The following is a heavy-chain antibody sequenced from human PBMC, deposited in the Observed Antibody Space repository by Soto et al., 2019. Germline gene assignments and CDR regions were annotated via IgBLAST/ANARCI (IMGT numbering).Heavy chain of an antibody. CDR2: ITAGGCST. CDR1: GFTFSSYA. D-gene: IGHD3-22*01. J-gene: IGHJ4*02. CDR3: AQVYYDSSGYYSYFDY. Sequence: GGSLRLSCAASGFTFSSYAMNWVRQAPGKGLEWVSRITAGGCSTYYADPVKGRFTISRDNSKNTFYLQMNSLRAEDTAVYFCAQVYYDSSGYYSYFDYWGQGTLVTVSS. V-gene: IGHV3-23*01.